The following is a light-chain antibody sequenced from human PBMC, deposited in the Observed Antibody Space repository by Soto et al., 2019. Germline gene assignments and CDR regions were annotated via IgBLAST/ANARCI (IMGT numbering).Light chain of an antibody. J-gene: IGLJ2*01. V-gene: IGLV2-14*01. CDR3: SSYTSSSTLVV. CDR1: SSDDGGYNY. CDR2: DVS. Sequence: QPASVSGSPGQSITISCTGTSSDDGGYNYVSWYQQHPGKAPKLMIYDVSNRPSGVSNRFSGSKSGNTASLTISGLQAEDEADYYCSSYTSSSTLVVFGGGTKLTVL.